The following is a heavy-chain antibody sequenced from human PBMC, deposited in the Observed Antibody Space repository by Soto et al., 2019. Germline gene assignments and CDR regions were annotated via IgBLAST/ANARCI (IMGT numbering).Heavy chain of an antibody. CDR1: GGAISSYY. Sequence: QTLSLTCTVSGGAISSYYSILIRQPPGKGLEWIEDSYDGGSTNYNPSLKSRATMSVDTSKNPFSVKVTSVHAADTAVYYCARDKLTGLFEYWAKGPMVNV. D-gene: IGHD2-8*02. CDR3: ARDKLTGLFEY. J-gene: IGHJ4*02. V-gene: IGHV4-59*01. CDR2: SYDGGST.